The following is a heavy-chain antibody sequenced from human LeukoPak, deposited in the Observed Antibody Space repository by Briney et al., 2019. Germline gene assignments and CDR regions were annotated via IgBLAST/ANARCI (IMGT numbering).Heavy chain of an antibody. CDR2: IIPILGIA. CDR3: ASPPGLGYCSSTSCPPNYYYYGMDV. CDR1: GYTFTSYD. Sequence: SVKVSCKASGYTFTSYDINWVRQAPGQGLEWMGRIIPILGIANYAQKFQGRVTITADKSTSTAYMELSSLRSEDTAVYYCASPPGLGYCSSTSCPPNYYYYGMDVWGQGTTVTVSS. D-gene: IGHD2-2*01. J-gene: IGHJ6*02. V-gene: IGHV1-69*04.